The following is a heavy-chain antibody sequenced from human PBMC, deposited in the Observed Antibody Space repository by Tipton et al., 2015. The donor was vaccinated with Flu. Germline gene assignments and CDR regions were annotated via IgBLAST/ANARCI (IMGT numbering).Heavy chain of an antibody. J-gene: IGHJ4*02. V-gene: IGHV4-59*01. CDR1: GGSMSSYY. D-gene: IGHD1-1*01. Sequence: GLVKPSETLSLTCTVSGGSMSSYYWSWIRQPPGKGLEWIGYMHYGGSANYSPSLKSRVTISLDTSKNQFSLWLRSVTPADTAVYYCTRNEHMGPYDYWGQGSLVTVSS. CDR2: MHYGGSA. CDR3: TRNEHMGPYDY.